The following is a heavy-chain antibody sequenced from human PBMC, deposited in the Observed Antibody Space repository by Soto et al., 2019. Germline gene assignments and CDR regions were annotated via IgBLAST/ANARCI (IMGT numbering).Heavy chain of an antibody. Sequence: GASVKVSCKASGYTFTGYYMHWVRQAPGQGLEWMGWINPNSGGTNYAQKFQGRVTMTSDTSISTAYMELSRLRSDDTAVYYCASGYFESSSWYNFDYWGQGTLVTVSS. V-gene: IGHV1-2*02. J-gene: IGHJ4*02. CDR2: INPNSGGT. CDR3: ASGYFESSSWYNFDY. D-gene: IGHD6-13*01. CDR1: GYTFTGYY.